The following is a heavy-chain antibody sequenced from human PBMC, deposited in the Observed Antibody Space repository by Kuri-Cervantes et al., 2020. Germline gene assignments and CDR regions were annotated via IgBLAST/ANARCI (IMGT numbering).Heavy chain of an antibody. Sequence: GESLKISCAASGFTFSSYGMHWVRQAPGKGLEWVAVIWHDGSNKYYADSVKGRFTISRDNSKNTLYLQMNSLRAEDTAVYYCARDLGATMRVMGYWGQGTLVTVSS. J-gene: IGHJ4*02. V-gene: IGHV3-33*01. CDR2: IWHDGSNK. CDR3: ARDLGATMRVMGY. D-gene: IGHD1-26*01. CDR1: GFTFSSYG.